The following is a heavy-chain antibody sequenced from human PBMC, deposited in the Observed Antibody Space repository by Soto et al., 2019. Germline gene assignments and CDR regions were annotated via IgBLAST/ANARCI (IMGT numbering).Heavy chain of an antibody. V-gene: IGHV1-8*01. D-gene: IGHD2-2*03. CDR2: MNPNIDNT. CDR3: ARAVGSVSRMDV. Sequence: QVQLVQSGAEVKKPGASVKVSCKASGYTFTSYDINWVRQATVQGLEWMGWMNPNIDNTGYAQKLQVRVNMTRNTSRNTAFRELRSLRSEDPAVYFCARAVGSVSRMDVWVPWTTVTVFS. J-gene: IGHJ6*02. CDR1: GYTFTSYD.